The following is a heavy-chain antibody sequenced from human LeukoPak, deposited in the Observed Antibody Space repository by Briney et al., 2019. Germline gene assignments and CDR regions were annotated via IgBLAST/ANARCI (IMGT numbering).Heavy chain of an antibody. Sequence: GGSLRLSCAASGFTFSSYWMHWVRQVPGKGLVWVARINSGGSSITYADSVKGRFTITRDNAKNTLYLQMDSLRAEDTGVYYCARSNQADDYWGQGTLVTVSS. CDR1: GFTFSSYW. V-gene: IGHV3-74*01. CDR3: ARSNQADDY. CDR2: INSGGSSI. J-gene: IGHJ4*02. D-gene: IGHD1-14*01.